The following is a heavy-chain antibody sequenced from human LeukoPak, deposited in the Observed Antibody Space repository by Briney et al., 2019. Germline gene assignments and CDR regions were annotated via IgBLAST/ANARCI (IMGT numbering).Heavy chain of an antibody. V-gene: IGHV4-39*07. J-gene: IGHJ4*02. D-gene: IGHD2-2*01. CDR3: ASSTSYYFDY. CDR1: GGSISSSSYY. Sequence: SETLSLTCTVSGGSISSSSYYWGWIRQPPGKGLEWIGGIYYSGSTYYNPSLKSRVTISVDTSKNQFSLKLSSVTAADTAVYYCASSTSYYFDYWGQGTLVTVSS. CDR2: IYYSGST.